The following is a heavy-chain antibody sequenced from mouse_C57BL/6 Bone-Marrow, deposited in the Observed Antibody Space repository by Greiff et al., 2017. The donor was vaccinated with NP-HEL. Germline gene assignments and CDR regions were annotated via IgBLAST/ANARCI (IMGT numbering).Heavy chain of an antibody. CDR1: GYTFTSYW. CDR2: IDPSDSYT. Sequence: QVQLQQPGAELVRPGTSVKLSCKASGYTFTSYWMHWVKQRPGQGLEWIGVIDPSDSYTNYNQKVKGKATLTVDTSYSTAYMQLSSLTAEDSAVYDCARSGDYDRFAYWGQGTLVTVSA. CDR3: ARSGDYDRFAY. D-gene: IGHD2-4*01. V-gene: IGHV1-59*01. J-gene: IGHJ3*01.